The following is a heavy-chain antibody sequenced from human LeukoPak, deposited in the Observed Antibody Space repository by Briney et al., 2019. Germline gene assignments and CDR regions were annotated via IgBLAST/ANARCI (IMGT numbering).Heavy chain of an antibody. CDR3: ARVFKAAAGKAPPYWYFDL. CDR2: IYYSGST. D-gene: IGHD6-13*01. V-gene: IGHV4-31*03. CDR1: GGSISSGGYY. Sequence: KPSQTLSLTCTVSGGSISSGGYYWSWIRQHPGKGLEWIGYIYYSGSTYYNPSLKSRVTISVDTSKNQFSLKLSSVTAADTAVYYCARVFKAAAGKAPPYWYFDLWGRGTLVTVSS. J-gene: IGHJ2*01.